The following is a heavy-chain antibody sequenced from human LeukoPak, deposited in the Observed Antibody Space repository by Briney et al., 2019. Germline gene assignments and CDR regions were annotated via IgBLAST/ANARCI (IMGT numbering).Heavy chain of an antibody. V-gene: IGHV3-53*05. CDR1: GFTVSSNY. D-gene: IGHD1-20*01. Sequence: GGSLRLSCAASGFTVSSNYMSWVRQAPGKGLEWVSVIYSGGSTYYADSVKGRFTISRDNSKNSLYLRMNSLRTEDTALYYCAKDKSNWNPGAFDIWGQGTMVTVSS. J-gene: IGHJ3*02. CDR3: AKDKSNWNPGAFDI. CDR2: IYSGGST.